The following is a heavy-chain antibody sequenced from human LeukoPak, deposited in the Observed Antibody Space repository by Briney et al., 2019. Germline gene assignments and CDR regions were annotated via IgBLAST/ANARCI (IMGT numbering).Heavy chain of an antibody. Sequence: GGSLRLSCAASGFTFDDYAMHWVRQAPGKGLEWVSGISWNSGSIGYADSVKGRFTISRDNAKNSLYLQMNSLRAEDTALYYCAKDIGDYWGQGTLVTVSS. CDR2: ISWNSGSI. CDR3: AKDIGDY. J-gene: IGHJ4*02. CDR1: GFTFDDYA. V-gene: IGHV3-9*01.